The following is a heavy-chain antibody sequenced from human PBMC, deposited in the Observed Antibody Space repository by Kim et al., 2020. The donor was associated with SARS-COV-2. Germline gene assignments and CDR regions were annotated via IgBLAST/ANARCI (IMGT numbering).Heavy chain of an antibody. J-gene: IGHJ4*02. V-gene: IGHV3-48*02. CDR1: GFSFNTYS. Sequence: GGSLRLSCAASGFSFNTYSMVWVRQAPGKGLEWLSYISSSSNTAYYADSVEGRFTISRDNAKNSLNLQMNSLRDEDTALYYCARDFGFYSDATCPTPPHLDYWGRGTLVTVYS. CDR2: ISSSSNTA. CDR3: ARDFGFYSDATCPTPPHLDY. D-gene: IGHD2-15*01.